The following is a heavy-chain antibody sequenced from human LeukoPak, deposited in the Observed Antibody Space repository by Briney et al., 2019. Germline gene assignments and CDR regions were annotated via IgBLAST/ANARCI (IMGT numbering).Heavy chain of an antibody. CDR2: IYYSGST. CDR3: ARGGEGYYDSSGYYPFDY. CDR1: GGSISSYY. D-gene: IGHD3-22*01. Sequence: SETLSLTCTVSGGSISSYYWSWIRQPPGKGLKWIGYIYYSGSTNYNPSLKSRVTISVDTSKNQFSLKLSSVTAADTAVYYCARGGEGYYDSSGYYPFDYWGQGTLVTVSS. J-gene: IGHJ4*02. V-gene: IGHV4-59*01.